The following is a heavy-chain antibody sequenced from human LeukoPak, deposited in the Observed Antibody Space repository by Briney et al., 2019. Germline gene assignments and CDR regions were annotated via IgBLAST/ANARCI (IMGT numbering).Heavy chain of an antibody. Sequence: GGSLRLSCAASGFAFSSYEMNWVRQAPGKGLEWVSYISTSGSTIHYADSVKGRFTFSRDNAKNSVYLQMNSLRAEDTAVYYCASRQSYGGYDSWGQGTLVTVSS. V-gene: IGHV3-48*03. D-gene: IGHD5-12*01. J-gene: IGHJ5*02. CDR1: GFAFSSYE. CDR2: ISTSGSTI. CDR3: ASRQSYGGYDS.